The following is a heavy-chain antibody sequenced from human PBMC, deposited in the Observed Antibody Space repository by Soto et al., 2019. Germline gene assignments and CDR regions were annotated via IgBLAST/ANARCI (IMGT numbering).Heavy chain of an antibody. V-gene: IGHV4-34*01. CDR1: GGSSSGYY. CDR3: ARDGWLEGSWFDP. CDR2: INHSGGT. D-gene: IGHD6-19*01. J-gene: IGHJ5*02. Sequence: SETLSLTCAVYGGSSSGYYWSWIRQPPGKGLEWIGEINHSGGTNYNPSLKSRVTISVDTSKNQFSLKLSSVTAADTAVYYCARDGWLEGSWFDPWGQGTLVTVSS.